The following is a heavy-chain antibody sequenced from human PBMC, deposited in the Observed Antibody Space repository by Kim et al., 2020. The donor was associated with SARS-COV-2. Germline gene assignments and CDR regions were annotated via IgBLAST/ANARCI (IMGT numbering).Heavy chain of an antibody. J-gene: IGHJ6*02. CDR2: ISDNSVTT. V-gene: IGHV3-74*01. D-gene: IGHD4-17*01. CDR1: GFSFSSLW. CDR3: VKYGDP. Sequence: GGSLRLSCAASGFSFSSLWMDWVRQAPGEGLVWVSRISDNSVTTLYADSVKGRFTISRDNAKNALYLQMNSLRAEDTAVYYCVKYGDPWGQGTTVTVSS.